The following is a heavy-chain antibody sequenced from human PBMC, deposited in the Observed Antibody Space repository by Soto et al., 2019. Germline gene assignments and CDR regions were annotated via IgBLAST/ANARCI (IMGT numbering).Heavy chain of an antibody. D-gene: IGHD3-16*02. CDR3: ATAKGSDVWGSYRLTYYFDY. Sequence: ASVKVSCKVSGYTLTELSMHWVRQAPGKGLERMGGFDPEDGETIYAQKFQGRVTMTEDTSTDTAYMELSSLRSEDTAVYYCATAKGSDVWGSYRLTYYFDYWGQGTLVTVSS. CDR2: FDPEDGET. V-gene: IGHV1-24*01. J-gene: IGHJ4*02. CDR1: GYTLTELS.